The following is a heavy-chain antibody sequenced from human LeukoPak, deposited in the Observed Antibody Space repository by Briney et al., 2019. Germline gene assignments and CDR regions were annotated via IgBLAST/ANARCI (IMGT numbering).Heavy chain of an antibody. CDR1: GFTFDDYA. CDR2: ISWNSGSI. CDR3: AKDESPMGIAAADY. V-gene: IGHV3-9*01. J-gene: IGHJ4*02. Sequence: GRSLRLSCAASGFTFDDYAMHWVRHAPGKGLEWVSGISWNSGSIGYADSVKGRFTISRDNAKNSLYLQMNSLRAEGTALYYCAKDESPMGIAAADYWGQGTLVTVPS. D-gene: IGHD6-13*01.